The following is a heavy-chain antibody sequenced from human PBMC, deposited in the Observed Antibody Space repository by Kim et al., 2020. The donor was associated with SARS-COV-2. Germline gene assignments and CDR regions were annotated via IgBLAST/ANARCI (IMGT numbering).Heavy chain of an antibody. CDR1: GFTFDDYG. V-gene: IGHV3-20*01. CDR2: INWNGGST. CDR3: ARSGGSDNWRGWYFDL. Sequence: VGSLRLSCAASGFTFDDYGMSWVRQAPGKGLEWVSGINWNGGSTGYADSVKGRFTISRDNAKNSLYLQMNSLRAEDTALYHCARSGGSDNWRGWYFDLWGRGTLVTVSS. J-gene: IGHJ2*01. D-gene: IGHD1-1*01.